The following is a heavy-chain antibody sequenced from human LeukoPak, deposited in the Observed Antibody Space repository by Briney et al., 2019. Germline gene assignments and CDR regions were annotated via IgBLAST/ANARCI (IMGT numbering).Heavy chain of an antibody. V-gene: IGHV4-39*07. CDR3: ARGGWEHYFDY. J-gene: IGHJ4*02. CDR1: DGSVSNNLYY. D-gene: IGHD1-1*01. CDR2: MSYGGST. Sequence: SETLSLTCAVSDGSVSNNLYYWVWIRQPPGKGLEWIGSMSYGGSTLYKSALKSRLTISIDTSKNLFSLRLMSVTAADTAIYFCARGGWEHYFDYWGQGSLVTV.